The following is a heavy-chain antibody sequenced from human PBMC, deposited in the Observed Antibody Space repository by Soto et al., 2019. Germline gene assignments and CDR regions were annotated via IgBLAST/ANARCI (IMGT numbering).Heavy chain of an antibody. CDR2: ISGSGGST. J-gene: IGHJ6*02. CDR3: AKDYVPATHYYYYYGMDV. CDR1: GFTFSSYA. V-gene: IGHV3-23*01. Sequence: EVQLLESGGGLVQPGGSLRLSCAASGFTFSSYAMSWVRQAPGKGLEWVSAISGSGGSTYYADSVKGRFTISRDNSKNTLYLQMNSLRAEDTAVYYCAKDYVPATHYYYYYGMDVWGQGTTVTVSS. D-gene: IGHD2-15*01.